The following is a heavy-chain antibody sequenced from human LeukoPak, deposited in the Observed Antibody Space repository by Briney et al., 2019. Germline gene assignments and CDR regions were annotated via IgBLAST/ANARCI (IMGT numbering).Heavy chain of an antibody. CDR3: ARHDPVGHFLRGMDV. J-gene: IGHJ6*02. V-gene: IGHV4-59*08. D-gene: IGHD2/OR15-2a*01. Sequence: SETLSLTCAVSGGPISGYFWSWSRQPPGKGLEWIGYIYYTGSTIYNPSLRSRVTMSVDVSKNQFSLDLTSVTAADTAVYYCARHDPVGHFLRGMDVWGQGTTVTVSS. CDR1: GGPISGYF. CDR2: IYYTGST.